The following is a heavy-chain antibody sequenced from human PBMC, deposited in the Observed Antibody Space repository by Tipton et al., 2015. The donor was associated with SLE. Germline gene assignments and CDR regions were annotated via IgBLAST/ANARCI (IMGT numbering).Heavy chain of an antibody. CDR3: VGSTAGGFFDY. V-gene: IGHV4-39*07. J-gene: IGHJ4*02. CDR2: MSYSGST. CDR1: GDSISSSSYY. D-gene: IGHD2-2*01. Sequence: TLSLTCTVSGDSISSSSYYWGWIRQPPGKGLEWIGTMSYSGSTYYNPSLKSRVTISVDTSKNQFSLKLSSVTAADTAVYYCVGSTAGGFFDYWGQGTLVTVSS.